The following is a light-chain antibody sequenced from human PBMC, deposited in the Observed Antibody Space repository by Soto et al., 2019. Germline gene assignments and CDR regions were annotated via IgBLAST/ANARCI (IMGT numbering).Light chain of an antibody. CDR1: QTITTW. CDR2: DAS. Sequence: DIQMTQSPSTLSASVVYMVTITFRASQTITTWLALYQQKPGKAPKLLIYDASTLESGVPSRFSGSGSGTEFTPTITSLQPEDFASYYCQQLYTYPLTFGGGTKVDIK. CDR3: QQLYTYPLT. J-gene: IGKJ4*01. V-gene: IGKV1-5*01.